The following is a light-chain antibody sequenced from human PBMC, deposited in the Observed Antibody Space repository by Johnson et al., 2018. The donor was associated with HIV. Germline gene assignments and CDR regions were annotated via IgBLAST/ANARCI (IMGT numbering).Light chain of an antibody. CDR3: GTWDSSLSAGPYV. J-gene: IGLJ1*01. CDR1: SSNIGNNY. V-gene: IGLV1-51*01. CDR2: DND. Sequence: QSVLTQPPSVSAAPGQKVTISCSGSSSNIGNNYVSWYQQVPGTAPKLLIYDNDKRPSGIPDRFSGSKSGTSATLGITGLQTGDEADYYCGTWDSSLSAGPYVFGTGTKVTVL.